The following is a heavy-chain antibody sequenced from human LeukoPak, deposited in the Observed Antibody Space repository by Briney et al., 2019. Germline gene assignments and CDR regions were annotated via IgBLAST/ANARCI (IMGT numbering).Heavy chain of an antibody. Sequence: HPGGSLRLSCAASGFTFRSYNMIWVRQAPGEGLEWVSTIRGSGGITYYADSVKGRFTISRDESKNTLYLQMNSLRAEDTAVYYCAKGRGSNWDGGDCWGQGTLVTVSS. D-gene: IGHD1-20*01. CDR2: IRGSGGIT. V-gene: IGHV3-23*01. CDR3: AKGRGSNWDGGDC. CDR1: GFTFRSYN. J-gene: IGHJ4*02.